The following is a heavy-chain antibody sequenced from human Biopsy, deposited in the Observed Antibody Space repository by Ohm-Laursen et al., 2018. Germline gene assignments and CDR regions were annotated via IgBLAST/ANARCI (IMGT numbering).Heavy chain of an antibody. J-gene: IGHJ1*01. CDR1: GGTFSNYG. D-gene: IGHD3-9*01. CDR2: NIPILGTG. Sequence: SVKVSCKAPGGTFSNYGVNWVRQAPGQGLEWLGGNIPILGTGNYAQKFQDRVTVAADISTSTATMELRSLRSDDTAVYYCATKLTGYFHHWGQGTLVIVSS. CDR3: ATKLTGYFHH. V-gene: IGHV1-69*06.